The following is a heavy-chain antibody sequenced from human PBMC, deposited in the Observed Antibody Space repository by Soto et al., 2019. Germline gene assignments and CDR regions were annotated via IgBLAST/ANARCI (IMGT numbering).Heavy chain of an antibody. CDR1: GFTFSSYA. V-gene: IGHV3-74*01. CDR2: VNSDGSTK. Sequence: WGSLRLSCAASGFTFSSYAMSWVRQAPGKGRLWFTHVNSDGSTKLYADSVKGRFTISRDNAKNTLYLQMNSVKADDTAVYYCERDRGKPDSFNVWGRGTMVTVSS. CDR3: ERDRGKPDSFNV. D-gene: IGHD3-10*01. J-gene: IGHJ3*01.